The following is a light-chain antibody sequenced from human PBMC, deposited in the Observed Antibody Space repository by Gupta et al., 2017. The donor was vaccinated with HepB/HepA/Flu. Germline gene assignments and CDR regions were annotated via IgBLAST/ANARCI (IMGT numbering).Light chain of an antibody. V-gene: IGLV1-44*01. CDR3: AAWDDSLNGPV. Sequence: QSVLTPPPSASGTPGPRVPISCSGSSSNIGSNPVNWYQPPPGPAPKGLIYNNNQWRSGVPDRFSGSKSGTSASLAISGLQSKDEADYYCAAWDDSLNGPVFGGGTKLTVL. J-gene: IGLJ3*02. CDR1: SSNIGSNP. CDR2: NNN.